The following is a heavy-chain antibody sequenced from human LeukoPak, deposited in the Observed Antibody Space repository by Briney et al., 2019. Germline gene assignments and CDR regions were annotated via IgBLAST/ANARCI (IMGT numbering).Heavy chain of an antibody. J-gene: IGHJ4*02. D-gene: IGHD3-10*01. CDR2: MNPNRGDT. V-gene: IGHV1-8*02. CDR1: GYSFTSYD. CDR3: ARVIGFGELSLGH. Sequence: ASVKVSCKASGYSFTSYDINWVRQATGQGLEWMGWMNPNRGDTGYAQKFQGRVTMTRDTSISTAYMELSRLRSDDTAVYFCARVIGFGELSLGHWGQGTLVTVSS.